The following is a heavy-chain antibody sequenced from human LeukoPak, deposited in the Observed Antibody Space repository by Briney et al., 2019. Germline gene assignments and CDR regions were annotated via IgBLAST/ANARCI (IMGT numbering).Heavy chain of an antibody. V-gene: IGHV4-59*08. D-gene: IGHD6-13*01. J-gene: IGHJ4*02. CDR1: GGSISSYY. CDR3: ARLRIAAAGYYFDY. CDR2: IYYSGSP. Sequence: SETLSLTCTVSGGSISSYYWSWIRQPPGKGLEWIGYIYYSGSPNYNPSLKSRVTISVDTSKNQFSLKLSSVTAADTAVYYCARLRIAAAGYYFDYWGQGTLVTVSS.